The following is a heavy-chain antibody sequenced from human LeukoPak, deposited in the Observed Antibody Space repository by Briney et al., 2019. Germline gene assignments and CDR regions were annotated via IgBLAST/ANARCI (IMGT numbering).Heavy chain of an antibody. CDR3: AGRGSSSGTFDI. D-gene: IGHD3-10*01. J-gene: IGHJ3*02. CDR2: IYTSGGT. V-gene: IGHV4-61*02. Sequence: SEILSLTCTVSGGSITNLDYYWTWIRQPAGKRLEWIGRIYTSGGTNYNPSLKSRVTMSVDRSKNEISLHLASLTAADTALYYCAGRGSSSGTFDIWGPGTFVTVSS. CDR1: GGSITNLDYY.